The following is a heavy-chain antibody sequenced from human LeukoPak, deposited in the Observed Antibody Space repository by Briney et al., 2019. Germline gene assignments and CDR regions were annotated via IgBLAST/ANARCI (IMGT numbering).Heavy chain of an antibody. J-gene: IGHJ3*02. CDR2: INSDGSST. Sequence: GGSLRLSCAASGFTFSSYWMHWVRQAPGKGLVWVSRINSDGSSTSYADSVKGRFTISRDNSKNTLYLQMNSLRAEDTAVYYCAKDGAGINGVDVFDIWGQGTMVTVSS. CDR1: GFTFSSYW. D-gene: IGHD3-10*01. CDR3: AKDGAGINGVDVFDI. V-gene: IGHV3-74*01.